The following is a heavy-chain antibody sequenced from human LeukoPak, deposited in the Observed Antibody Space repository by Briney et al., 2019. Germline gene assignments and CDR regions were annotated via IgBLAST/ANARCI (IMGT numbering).Heavy chain of an antibody. CDR1: GYTLTELS. Sequence: ASVKVSCKVSGYTLTELSMHWVRQAPGKGLEWMGGFDPEDGETIYAQKFQGRVTMTEDTSTDTAYMELSGLRSEDTAVYYCATLICRLSSTSCYHGDSDAFDIWGQGTMVTVSS. V-gene: IGHV1-24*01. CDR2: FDPEDGET. J-gene: IGHJ3*02. CDR3: ATLICRLSSTSCYHGDSDAFDI. D-gene: IGHD2-2*01.